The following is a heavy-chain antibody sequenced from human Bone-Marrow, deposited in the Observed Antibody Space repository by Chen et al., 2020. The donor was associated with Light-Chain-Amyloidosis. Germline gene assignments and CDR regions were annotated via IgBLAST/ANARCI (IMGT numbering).Heavy chain of an antibody. V-gene: IGHV3-21*02. Sequence: EVQLVESGGGLVKPGGSLRLSCTASGFTFSSYSMNWVRQAPGKGLEWVSSTSSRSSHIYYADSVKGRFTISRDNAKNSLFLQMNSLRAEDTAVYYCARDLRGRRLGGFDYWGQGTLVTVAS. CDR2: TSSRSSHI. J-gene: IGHJ4*02. CDR3: ARDLRGRRLGGFDY. D-gene: IGHD3-16*01. CDR1: GFTFSSYS.